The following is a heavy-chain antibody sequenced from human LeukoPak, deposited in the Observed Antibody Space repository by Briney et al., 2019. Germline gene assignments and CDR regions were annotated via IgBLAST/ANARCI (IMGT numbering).Heavy chain of an antibody. D-gene: IGHD3-22*01. CDR3: TKGNNYYDNSGYYDS. V-gene: IGHV3-23*01. CDR1: GFTFNNYA. Sequence: GSLRLSCAASGFTFNNYAMSWVRQAPGKGLEWVSMIGGSGSTTYYANSVEGRFTISRDNYGRTLSLQMNSLRAEDTAIYFCTKGNNYYDNSGYYDSWGQGTLVTVSS. J-gene: IGHJ4*02. CDR2: IGGSGSTT.